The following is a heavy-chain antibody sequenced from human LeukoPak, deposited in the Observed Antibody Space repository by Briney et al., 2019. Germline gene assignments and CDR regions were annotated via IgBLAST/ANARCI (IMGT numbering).Heavy chain of an antibody. CDR1: GFTFSSYA. J-gene: IGHJ3*02. CDR2: ISGSGGST. CDR3: VRTRREAAIHNAFDI. Sequence: GGSLRLSCAASGFTFSSYAMSWVRQAPGKGLEWVSAISGSGGSTYYADSVKGRFTICRDNSKNTVYLQMTSLRAEDTAVYYCVRTRREAAIHNAFDIWGQGTMVTVSS. D-gene: IGHD6-13*01. V-gene: IGHV3-23*01.